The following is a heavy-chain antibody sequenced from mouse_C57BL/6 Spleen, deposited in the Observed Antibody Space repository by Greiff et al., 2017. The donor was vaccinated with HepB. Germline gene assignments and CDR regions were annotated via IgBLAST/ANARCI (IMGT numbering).Heavy chain of an antibody. D-gene: IGHD4-1*01. CDR3: ARDRLSGTRWYFDV. Sequence: EVQLQESGGGLVKPGGSLKLSCAASGFTFSSCAMSWVRQTPEKRLEWVATISDGGSYTYYPDNVKGRFTISRDNAKNNLYLQMSHLKSEDTAMYYCARDRLSGTRWYFDVWGTGTTVTVSS. CDR1: GFTFSSCA. J-gene: IGHJ1*03. CDR2: ISDGGSYT. V-gene: IGHV5-4*01.